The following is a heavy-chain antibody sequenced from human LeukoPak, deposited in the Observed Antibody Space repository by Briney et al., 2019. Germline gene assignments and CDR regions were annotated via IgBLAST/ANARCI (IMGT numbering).Heavy chain of an antibody. D-gene: IGHD3-22*01. CDR2: IYYSGST. J-gene: IGHJ4*02. V-gene: IGHV4-39*01. CDR3: ARLVGVEYYYDSSGYYPNSFDY. CDR1: GGSISSSSYY. Sequence: PSETLSLTCTVSGGSISSSSYYWGWIRQPPGKGLEWIGSIYYSGSTYYNPSLKSRGTISVDTPKNQFSLKLSSVTAADTAVYYCARLVGVEYYYDSSGYYPNSFDYWGQGTLVTVSS.